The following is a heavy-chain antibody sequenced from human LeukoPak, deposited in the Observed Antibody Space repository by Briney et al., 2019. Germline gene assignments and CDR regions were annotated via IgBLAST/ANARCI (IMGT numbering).Heavy chain of an antibody. CDR2: IRYDGSNK. V-gene: IGHV3-30*02. D-gene: IGHD6-13*01. J-gene: IGHJ4*02. CDR3: ARAPPYSSSWEADY. Sequence: PGGSLRLSCAASGFTFSSYGMHWVRQAPGKGLEWVAFIRYDGSNKYYADSVKGRFTISRDNSKNTLYLQMNSLRAEDTAVYYCARAPPYSSSWEADYWGQGTLVSVSS. CDR1: GFTFSSYG.